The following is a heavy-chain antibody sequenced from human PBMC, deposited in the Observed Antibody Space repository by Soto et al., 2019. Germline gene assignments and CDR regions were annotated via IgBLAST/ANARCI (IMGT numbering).Heavy chain of an antibody. V-gene: IGHV3-33*01. Sequence: GGSLRLSCAASGFTFSSYGMHWVRQAPGKGLEWVAVIWYDGSNKYYADSVKGRFTISRDNSKNTLYLQMNSLRAEDTAVYYCARATYSSSSEFGYWGQGTLVTVSS. CDR3: ARATYSSSSEFGY. J-gene: IGHJ4*02. CDR1: GFTFSSYG. D-gene: IGHD6-6*01. CDR2: IWYDGSNK.